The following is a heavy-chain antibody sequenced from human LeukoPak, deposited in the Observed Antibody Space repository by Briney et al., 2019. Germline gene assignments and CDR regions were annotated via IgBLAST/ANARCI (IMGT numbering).Heavy chain of an antibody. J-gene: IGHJ4*02. D-gene: IGHD6-13*01. CDR3: ARDLLIARSGQQLAFGYDY. CDR2: INHNGNVN. V-gene: IGHV3-7*03. CDR1: GFTFSSYW. Sequence: PGGSLRLSCAASGFTFSSYWMNWARQAPGKGLEWVASINHNGNVNYYVDSVKGRFTISRDNAKNSLYLQMNSLRVEDTAVYYCARDLLIARSGQQLAFGYDYWGQGTLVTVSS.